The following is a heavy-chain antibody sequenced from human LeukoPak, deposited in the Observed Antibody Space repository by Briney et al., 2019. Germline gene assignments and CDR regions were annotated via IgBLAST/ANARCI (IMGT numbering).Heavy chain of an antibody. J-gene: IGHJ3*02. CDR1: GYRFTSYW. CDR3: ASRRYSSSSRAFDI. Sequence: GESLEISCKGSGYRFTSYWIGWVRQLPGKGLEWMGIIYPGDSDTRYSPSFQGQVTISADKSISTAYLQWSSLKASDTAMYYCASRRYSSSSRAFDIWGQGTMVTVSS. CDR2: IYPGDSDT. D-gene: IGHD6-6*01. V-gene: IGHV5-51*01.